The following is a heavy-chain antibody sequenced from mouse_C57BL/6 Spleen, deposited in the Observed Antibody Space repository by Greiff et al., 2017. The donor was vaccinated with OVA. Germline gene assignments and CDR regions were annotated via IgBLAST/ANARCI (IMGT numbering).Heavy chain of an antibody. CDR2: IGPGSGST. CDR3: ARCDYYGSSSYWYFDV. J-gene: IGHJ1*03. Sequence: VKLMESGAELVKPGASVKISCKASGYTFTDYYINWVKQRPGQGLEWIGKIGPGSGSTYYNEKFKGKATLTADKSSSTAYMQLSSLTSEDSAVYFCARCDYYGSSSYWYFDVWGTGTTVTVSS. V-gene: IGHV1-77*01. D-gene: IGHD1-1*01. CDR1: GYTFTDYY.